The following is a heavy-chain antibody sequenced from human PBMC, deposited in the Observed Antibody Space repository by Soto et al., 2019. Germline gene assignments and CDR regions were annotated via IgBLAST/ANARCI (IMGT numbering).Heavy chain of an antibody. CDR2: IYHSGST. D-gene: IGHD7-27*01. Sequence: SETLSLTCPVSGGSISSGGYSWSWIRQPPEKGLEWIGYIYHSGSTYYNPSLKSRVTISVDRSKNQFSLKLSSVTAADTAVYYCARVPGPWGQGTLVTVSS. CDR3: ARVPGP. J-gene: IGHJ5*02. CDR1: GGSISSGGYS. V-gene: IGHV4-30-2*01.